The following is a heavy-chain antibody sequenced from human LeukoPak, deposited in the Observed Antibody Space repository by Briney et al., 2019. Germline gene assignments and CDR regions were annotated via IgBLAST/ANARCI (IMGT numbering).Heavy chain of an antibody. CDR3: ASWYYYDSSGYLTPGS. D-gene: IGHD3-22*01. J-gene: IGHJ5*02. CDR2: ISYDGSNK. V-gene: IGHV3-30*03. CDR1: GFTFSRYW. Sequence: GGSLRLSCAASGFTFSRYWMSWVRQTPGKGLEWVAVISYDGSNKYYADSVKGRFTISRDNSKNTLYLQMNSLRAEDTAVYYCASWYYYDSSGYLTPGSWGQGTLVTVSS.